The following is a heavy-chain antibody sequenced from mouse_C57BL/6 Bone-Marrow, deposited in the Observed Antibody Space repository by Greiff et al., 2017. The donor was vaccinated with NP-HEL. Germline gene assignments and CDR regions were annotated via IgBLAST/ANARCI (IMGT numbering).Heavy chain of an antibody. D-gene: IGHD2-4*01. CDR1: GYAFTDYY. CDR2: INPNNGGT. J-gene: IGHJ4*01. Sequence: VQLQQSGPELVKPGASVKISCKASGYAFTDYYMNWVKQSHGKSLEWIGDINPNNGGTSYNQKFKGKATLTVDKSSSTAYMELRSLTSEDSAVYYCARATYYDYDGAMDYWGQGTSVTSPQ. V-gene: IGHV1-26*01. CDR3: ARATYYDYDGAMDY.